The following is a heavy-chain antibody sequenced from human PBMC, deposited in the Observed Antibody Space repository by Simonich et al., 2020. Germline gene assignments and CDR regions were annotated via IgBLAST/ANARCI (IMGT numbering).Heavy chain of an antibody. V-gene: IGHV1-2*02. CDR3: ARGGVQYYYYYMDV. CDR1: GYTFTGYY. D-gene: IGHD3-3*01. Sequence: QVQLVQSGAEVKKPGASVKVSCKASGYTFTGYYMHWVRQAPGQGLEWMGWINPNRGGTNYEQKFQGRVTMTRETSISTAYMELSRLRSDDTAVYYCARGGVQYYYYYMDVWGKGTTVTVSS. CDR2: INPNRGGT. J-gene: IGHJ6*03.